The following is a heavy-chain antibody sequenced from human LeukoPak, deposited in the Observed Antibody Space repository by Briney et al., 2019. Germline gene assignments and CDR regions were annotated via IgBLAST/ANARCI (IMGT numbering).Heavy chain of an antibody. J-gene: IGHJ5*02. V-gene: IGHV3-21*01. CDR3: ARGMTRSGFDP. CDR1: EFSFSSYT. CDR2: ISSTSAYI. D-gene: IGHD3-3*01. Sequence: GGSLRLSCAASEFSFSSYTMNWVRQAPGKGLEWVSSISSTSAYIYYAASVKGRFTISRDNAKNSLYLQMNSLRAEDTALYYCARGMTRSGFDPWGQGTLVTVSS.